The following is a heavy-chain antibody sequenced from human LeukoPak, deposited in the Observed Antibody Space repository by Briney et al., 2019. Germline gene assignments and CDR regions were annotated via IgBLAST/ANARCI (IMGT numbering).Heavy chain of an antibody. D-gene: IGHD3-10*01. V-gene: IGHV4-59*01. Sequence: AETLSLTCTVSGCSISSYYWSWIRQPPGKGLEWIGDIYCSGSTNYNPSLKSRVTISVDTSKNQLSLKMSSVCAADTAVYYCARHYGTLWYYYYMDVWGKGNTVTVSS. CDR1: GCSISSYY. CDR3: ARHYGTLWYYYYMDV. J-gene: IGHJ6*03. CDR2: IYCSGST.